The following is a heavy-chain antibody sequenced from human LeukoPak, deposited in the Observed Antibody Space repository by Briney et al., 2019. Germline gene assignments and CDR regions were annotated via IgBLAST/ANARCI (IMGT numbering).Heavy chain of an antibody. CDR2: ISYDGSNK. D-gene: IGHD2-8*01. CDR1: GFTFSSYA. CDR3: ASTLPPYCTNGVCPHDY. V-gene: IGHV3-30*04. Sequence: TGGSLRLSCAASGFTFSSYAMHWVRQAPGKGLEWVAVISYDGSNKYYADSVKGRFTIPRDNSKNTLYLQMNSLRAEDTAVYYCASTLPPYCTNGVCPHDYWGQGTLVTVSS. J-gene: IGHJ4*02.